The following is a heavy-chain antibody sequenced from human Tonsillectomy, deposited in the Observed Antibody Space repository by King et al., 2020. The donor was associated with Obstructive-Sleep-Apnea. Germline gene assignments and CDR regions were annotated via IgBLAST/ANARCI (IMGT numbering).Heavy chain of an antibody. D-gene: IGHD1-26*01. CDR2: IYYIGNT. CDR3: ATQGELGTFDY. J-gene: IGHJ4*02. V-gene: IGHV4-39*07. Sequence: LQLQESGPGLVKPLETRSLTCTVSVGSIRSSSYYWGWIRQPPGNGLDWIGSIYYIGNTYYTPSLKSRVTISVDTSKNPFSLTLSSVTAADTAVYYCATQGELGTFDYWGQGTLVTVSS. CDR1: VGSIRSSSYY.